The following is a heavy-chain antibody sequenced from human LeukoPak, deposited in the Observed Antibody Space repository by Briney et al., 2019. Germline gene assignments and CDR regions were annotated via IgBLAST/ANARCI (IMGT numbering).Heavy chain of an antibody. Sequence: PGGSLRLSCAASGFTFSDYYMSWIRQAPGMGLEWVANIKQDGSEKYYVDSVKGRFTISRDNAKNSLYLQMNSLRAEDTAVYYCARDDSSEYDFWSGYPATFDYWGQGTLVTVSS. V-gene: IGHV3-7*01. CDR3: ARDDSSEYDFWSGYPATFDY. CDR2: IKQDGSEK. D-gene: IGHD3-3*01. J-gene: IGHJ4*02. CDR1: GFTFSDYY.